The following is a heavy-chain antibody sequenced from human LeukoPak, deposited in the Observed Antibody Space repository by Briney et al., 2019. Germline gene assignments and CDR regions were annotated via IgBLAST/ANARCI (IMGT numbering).Heavy chain of an antibody. CDR3: AREAGPYGDPPFDY. V-gene: IGHV4-59*01. CDR1: GGSISSYY. D-gene: IGHD4-17*01. CDR2: IYYSGST. J-gene: IGHJ4*02. Sequence: PSETLSLTCTVSGGSISSYYWSWIRQPPGKGLEWIGYIYYSGSTNYNPSLKSRVTISVDTSKNQFSLKLSSVTAADTAVYYGAREAGPYGDPPFDYWGQGTLVTVSS.